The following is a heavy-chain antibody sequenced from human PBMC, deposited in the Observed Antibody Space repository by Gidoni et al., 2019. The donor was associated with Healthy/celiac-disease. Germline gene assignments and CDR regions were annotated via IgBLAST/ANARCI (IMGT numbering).Heavy chain of an antibody. CDR1: GYTFTSYG. Sequence: QVQMVQSGAEVKKPGASVKVSCKASGYTFTSYGISWVRQAPGQGLEWMGWISAYNGNTNYAQKLQGRVTMTTDTSTSTAYMELRSLRSDDTAVYYCARDGTYYYDSSGYYGDAFDIWGQGTMVTVSS. CDR2: ISAYNGNT. D-gene: IGHD3-22*01. V-gene: IGHV1-18*04. CDR3: ARDGTYYYDSSGYYGDAFDI. J-gene: IGHJ3*02.